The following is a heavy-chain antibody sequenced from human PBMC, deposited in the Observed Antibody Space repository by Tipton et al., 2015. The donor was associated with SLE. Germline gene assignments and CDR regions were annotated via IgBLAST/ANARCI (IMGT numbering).Heavy chain of an antibody. CDR3: ALGGITIFGVVTLDAFDI. CDR2: IYSGGST. CDR1: GFTVSSNY. Sequence: GSLRLSCAASGFTVSSNYMSWVRQAPGKGLEWVSVIYSGGSTYYADSVKGRFTISRHNSKNTLYLQMNSLRAEDTAVYYCALGGITIFGVVTLDAFDIWGQGTMVTVSS. V-gene: IGHV3-53*04. D-gene: IGHD3-3*01. J-gene: IGHJ3*02.